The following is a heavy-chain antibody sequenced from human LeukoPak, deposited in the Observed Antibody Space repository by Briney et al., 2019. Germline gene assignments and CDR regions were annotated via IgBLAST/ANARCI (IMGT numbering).Heavy chain of an antibody. V-gene: IGHV3-9*01. J-gene: IGHJ4*02. D-gene: IGHD1-1*01. CDR1: GFSFEAYG. CDR2: ITWNSDDM. Sequence: GGSLRLSCAASGFSFEAYGMYWVRQAPGKGLEWVSGITWNSDDMAYADSVKGRFTISRDNAKNCLYLQMNSLTVEDTALYYCTRVTSWRTGFDYWGEGTLVTVSS. CDR3: TRVTSWRTGFDY.